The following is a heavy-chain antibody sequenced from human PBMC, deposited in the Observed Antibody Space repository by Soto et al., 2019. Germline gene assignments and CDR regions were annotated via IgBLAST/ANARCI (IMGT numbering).Heavy chain of an antibody. Sequence: GGSLRLSCAASGFTFSSYWMSWVRQAPGKGLEWVANIKQDGSEKYYVDSVKGRFTISRDNAKNSLYLQMNSLRAEDTAVYYCARDDSGWLSLPDAFDIWGQGTMVTVSS. V-gene: IGHV3-7*05. CDR2: IKQDGSEK. CDR1: GFTFSSYW. CDR3: ARDDSGWLSLPDAFDI. J-gene: IGHJ3*02. D-gene: IGHD6-19*01.